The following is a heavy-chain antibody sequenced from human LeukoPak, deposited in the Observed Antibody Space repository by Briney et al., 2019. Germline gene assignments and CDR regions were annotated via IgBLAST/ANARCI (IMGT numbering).Heavy chain of an antibody. V-gene: IGHV3-30-3*01. CDR1: GFTFSIYT. CDR3: ARDWGLDS. J-gene: IGHJ4*02. Sequence: GRSLRLSCAASGFTFSIYTAVWVRQAPGKGLEWVAVILKDESTKFYADSVKGRFTISRDNSKNTLYLQMSSLRAEDTALYYCARDWGLDSWGQGTLVTVSS. CDR2: ILKDESTK. D-gene: IGHD3-16*01.